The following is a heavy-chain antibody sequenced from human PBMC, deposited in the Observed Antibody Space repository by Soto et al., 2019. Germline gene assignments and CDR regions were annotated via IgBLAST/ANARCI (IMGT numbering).Heavy chain of an antibody. J-gene: IGHJ6*02. V-gene: IGHV3-9*01. CDR1: GFTFDDYA. Sequence: GGSLRLSCAASGFTFDDYAMHWVRQAPGKGLEWVSGISWNSGSIGYADSVKGRFTISGDNAKNSLYLQMNSLRAEDTALYYCAKDIFSRGDNDYYGMDVWGQGTTVTVSS. CDR3: AKDIFSRGDNDYYGMDV. D-gene: IGHD3-10*01. CDR2: ISWNSGSI.